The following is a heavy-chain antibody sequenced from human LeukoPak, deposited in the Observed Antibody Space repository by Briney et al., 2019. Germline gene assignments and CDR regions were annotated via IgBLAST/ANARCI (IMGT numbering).Heavy chain of an antibody. D-gene: IGHD2/OR15-2a*01. J-gene: IGHJ4*02. CDR3: ASSSMAYFDY. CDR2: IYHSGST. V-gene: IGHV4-30-2*01. Sequence: SETLSLTCAVSGGSISSGGYSWSWIRQPPGKGLEWIGYIYHSGSTYYNPSLKSRVTISVDRSKNQFSLKLSSVTAADTAVYYCASSSMAYFDYWGQGTLVTVSS. CDR1: GGSISSGGYS.